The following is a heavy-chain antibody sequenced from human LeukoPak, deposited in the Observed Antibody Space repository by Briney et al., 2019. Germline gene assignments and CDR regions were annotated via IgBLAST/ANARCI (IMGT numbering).Heavy chain of an antibody. CDR3: VRQAGVS. Sequence: GGSLRLSCAASGFSISNYWMTWVRQAPGKGLECMANIKGDGSEKNYVDSVKGRFTISRDNAKNSLYLQMNSLRAEDTAVYYCVRQAGVSWGQGTLVTVSS. CDR2: IKGDGSEK. V-gene: IGHV3-7*01. J-gene: IGHJ5*02. D-gene: IGHD6-19*01. CDR1: GFSISNYW.